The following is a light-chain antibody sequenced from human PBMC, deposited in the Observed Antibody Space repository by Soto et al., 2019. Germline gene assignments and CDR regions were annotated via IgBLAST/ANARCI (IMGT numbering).Light chain of an antibody. CDR3: QQYYGLPPLT. Sequence: DIQMTQSPSSLSASIGDRVTITCQASQNITNNLRWYQQKPGKAPNLLIYHASKLAKGVTSRLSGSGSGTDFSFIITSLQREDLATYYCQQYYGLPPLTFGQGTRLEMK. V-gene: IGKV1-33*01. CDR2: HAS. CDR1: QNITNN. J-gene: IGKJ5*01.